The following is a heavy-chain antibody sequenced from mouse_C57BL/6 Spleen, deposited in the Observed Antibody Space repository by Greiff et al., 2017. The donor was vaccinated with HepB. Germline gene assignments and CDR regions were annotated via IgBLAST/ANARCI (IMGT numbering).Heavy chain of an antibody. Sequence: VQLQQSGPELVKPGASVKIPCKASGYTFTDYNMDWVKQSHGKSLEWIGDINPNNGGTIYNQKFKGKATLTVDKSSSTAYMELRSLTSEDTAVYYCARGDYGSRESDWYFDVWGTGTTVTVSS. CDR1: GYTFTDYN. V-gene: IGHV1-18*01. J-gene: IGHJ1*03. D-gene: IGHD1-1*01. CDR2: INPNNGGT. CDR3: ARGDYGSRESDWYFDV.